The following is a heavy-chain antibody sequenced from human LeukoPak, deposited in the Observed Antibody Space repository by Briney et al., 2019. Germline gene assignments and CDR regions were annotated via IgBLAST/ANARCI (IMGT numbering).Heavy chain of an antibody. CDR3: AREIPVFLGIVVVPAAIARRGGMDV. D-gene: IGHD2-2*03. Sequence: GGSLRLSCAASGFTFSSYAMHWVRQAPGKGLEWVAVISYDGSNKYYADSVKGRFTISRDNSKNTLYLQMNSLRAEDMAVYYCAREIPVFLGIVVVPAAIARRGGMDVWGKGTTVTVSS. CDR2: ISYDGSNK. CDR1: GFTFSSYA. J-gene: IGHJ6*04. V-gene: IGHV3-30*04.